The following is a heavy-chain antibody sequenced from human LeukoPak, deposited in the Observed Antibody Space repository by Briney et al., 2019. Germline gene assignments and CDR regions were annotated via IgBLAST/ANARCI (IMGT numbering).Heavy chain of an antibody. J-gene: IGHJ3*02. CDR1: GGSISSYY. CDR2: IYTSGST. Sequence: SETLSLTCTVSGGSISSYYWSWIRQPAGKGLEWIGRIYTSGSTNYNPSLKSRVTMSVDTSRNQFSLELSSVTAADTAVYYCARASGLIWFGELLIHTGGAFDIWGQGTMVTVSS. V-gene: IGHV4-4*07. CDR3: ARASGLIWFGELLIHTGGAFDI. D-gene: IGHD3-10*01.